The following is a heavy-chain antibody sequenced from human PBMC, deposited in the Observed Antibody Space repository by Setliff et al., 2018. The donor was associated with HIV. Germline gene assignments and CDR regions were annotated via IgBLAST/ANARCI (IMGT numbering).Heavy chain of an antibody. CDR3: AIRREVVVATTRRGLDI. CDR2: MNPNSGNT. Sequence: GASVKVSCKASGYTLSSYDINWVRQATGQGLEWMGWMNPNSGNTGYAQRFQGRLTMTRNTSISTAYMELNSLMSEDTAVYFCAIRREVVVATTRRGLDIWGQGTMVTVSS. V-gene: IGHV1-8*02. J-gene: IGHJ3*02. D-gene: IGHD2-15*01. CDR1: GYTLSSYD.